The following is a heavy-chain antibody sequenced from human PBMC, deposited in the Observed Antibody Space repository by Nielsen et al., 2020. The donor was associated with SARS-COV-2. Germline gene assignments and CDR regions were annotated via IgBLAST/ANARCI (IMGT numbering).Heavy chain of an antibody. V-gene: IGHV3-49*04. CDR3: TSPYRPRAVAGTVPFDY. CDR2: IRSKAYGGTT. J-gene: IGHJ4*02. CDR1: GFTFGDYA. D-gene: IGHD6-19*01. Sequence: GESLKISCTASGFTFGDYAMSWVRQAPGKGLEWVGFIRSKAYGGTTEYAASVKGRFTISRDDSKSIAYLQMNSLKTEDTAVYYCTSPYRPRAVAGTVPFDYWGQGTLVTVSS.